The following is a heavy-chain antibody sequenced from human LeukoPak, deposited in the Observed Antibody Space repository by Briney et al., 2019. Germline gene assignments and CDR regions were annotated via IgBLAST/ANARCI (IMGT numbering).Heavy chain of an antibody. CDR1: GASISSYY. J-gene: IGHJ4*02. CDR3: ARGYCNSGSCFDF. CDR2: VYYTGNT. D-gene: IGHD2/OR15-2a*01. Sequence: SETLSLTCTVSGASISSYYWSWVRQPPGKGLEWIGYVYYTGNTNYNPSLKSRVTMSVDTSKNQFTLKLSSVTAADTAVYYCARGYCNSGSCFDFWGQGTRVTASS. V-gene: IGHV4-59*01.